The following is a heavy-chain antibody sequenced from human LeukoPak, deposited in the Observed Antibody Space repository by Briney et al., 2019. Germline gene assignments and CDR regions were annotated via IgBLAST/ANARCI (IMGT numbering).Heavy chain of an antibody. CDR3: ARHRTYYYDSSGYGNFDY. Sequence: SETLSLTCSVSGGSISSSSYYWGWIRQPPGKGLEWIGSIYYSGSTYYNPSLKSRVTISVDTSKNQFSLKLSSVTAADTAVYYCARHRTYYYDSSGYGNFDYWGQGTLVTVSS. J-gene: IGHJ4*02. D-gene: IGHD3-22*01. CDR1: GGSISSSSYY. V-gene: IGHV4-39*01. CDR2: IYYSGST.